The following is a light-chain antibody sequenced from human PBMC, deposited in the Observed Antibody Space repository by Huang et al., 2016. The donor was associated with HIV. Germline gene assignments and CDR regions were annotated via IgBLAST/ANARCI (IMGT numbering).Light chain of an antibody. CDR2: DAS. CDR1: QDMTDS. J-gene: IGKJ4*01. Sequence: DIQLTQSPSSLSASVGDRVTITCQASQDMTDSLNWYQQRPGKAPNLLIYDASKLETGVPSRCGGSGSGTHFTFTISSLQPEDIATYHCQQFHNLQTFGGGTKVQIK. CDR3: QQFHNLQT. V-gene: IGKV1-33*01.